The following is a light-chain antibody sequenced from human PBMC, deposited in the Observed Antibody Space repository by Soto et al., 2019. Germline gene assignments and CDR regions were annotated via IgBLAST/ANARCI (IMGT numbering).Light chain of an antibody. Sequence: QSVLTQPPSASGSPGQSVTISCTGTSNDIGGSNFVSWYQQHPDKAPKLIIYEVTKRPSGVPDRFSAFKSGNTASLTVSGLQPEDEADYYCGSYAGSNNMLFGGGTKLTLL. J-gene: IGLJ2*01. CDR2: EVT. CDR3: GSYAGSNNML. V-gene: IGLV2-8*01. CDR1: SNDIGGSNF.